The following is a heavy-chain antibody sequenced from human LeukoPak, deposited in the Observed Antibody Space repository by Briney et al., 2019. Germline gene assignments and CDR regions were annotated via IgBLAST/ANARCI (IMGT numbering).Heavy chain of an antibody. Sequence: PSETLSLTCTVSGGSISSHYWSWIRQPPGKGLEWIGYIYYSGSTYYNPSLRSRVTISVDTSKNLFSLKLSSVTAADTAVYYCARGTYDFWSGYRLDYWGQGTLVTVSS. CDR2: IYYSGST. V-gene: IGHV4-59*11. CDR3: ARGTYDFWSGYRLDY. D-gene: IGHD3-3*01. J-gene: IGHJ4*02. CDR1: GGSISSHY.